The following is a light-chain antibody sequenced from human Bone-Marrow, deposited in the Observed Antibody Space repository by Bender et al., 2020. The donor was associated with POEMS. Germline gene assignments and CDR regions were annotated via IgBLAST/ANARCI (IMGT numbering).Light chain of an antibody. CDR3: SSWDDSLNGWV. Sequence: QSVLTQPPSASGTPGQSVTISCSGTSSNFGNNAANWYQHVPGTAPKLLIYSSNQRPSGVPDVFSASTCCTSACLAISGLHSDDEADYCCSSWDDSLNGWVIGGGTMLAV. CDR1: SSNFGNNA. V-gene: IGLV1-44*01. CDR2: SSN. J-gene: IGLJ3*02.